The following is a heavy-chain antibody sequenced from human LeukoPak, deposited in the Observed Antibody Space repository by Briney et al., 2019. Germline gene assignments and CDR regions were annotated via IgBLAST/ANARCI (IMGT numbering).Heavy chain of an antibody. CDR2: NYPDDSDT. CDR1: GYRSTRYW. CDR3: ATLDGTRGGDY. Sequence: RGESLKISCKGSGYRSTRYWIGWVRQMPGKSLEWLGINYPDDSDTRYSPSFEGQVSISADKSINTAYLQWGSLKASDTAIYYCATLDGTRGGDYWGQGTLVTVSS. J-gene: IGHJ4*02. D-gene: IGHD3-16*01. V-gene: IGHV5-51*01.